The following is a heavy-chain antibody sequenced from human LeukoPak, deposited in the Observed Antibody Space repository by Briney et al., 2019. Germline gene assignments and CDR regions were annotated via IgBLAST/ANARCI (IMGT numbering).Heavy chain of an antibody. Sequence: GGSLRLSCAASGFTFSSYAMSWVRQAPGKGLEWVSAISGSGGSTYYADSVKGRFTISRDNSKSTLYLRMNSLRAEDTAVYYCAKDDLIAAAGVYDYWGQGTLVTVSS. CDR1: GFTFSSYA. J-gene: IGHJ4*02. CDR3: AKDDLIAAAGVYDY. V-gene: IGHV3-23*01. CDR2: ISGSGGST. D-gene: IGHD6-13*01.